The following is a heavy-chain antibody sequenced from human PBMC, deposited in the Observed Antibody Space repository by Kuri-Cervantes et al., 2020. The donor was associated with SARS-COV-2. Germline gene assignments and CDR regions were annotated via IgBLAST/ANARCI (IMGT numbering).Heavy chain of an antibody. CDR3: AKGIAVATGYFDY. CDR2: ISGSGGST. CDR1: GFTFSSYA. Sequence: GGSLRLSCAASGFTFSSYAMSWVRQAPGKGLEWVSAISGSGGSTYYADSVKGRFTISRDNPKNTLYLQMNSLRAEDTAVYYCAKGIAVATGYFDYWGQGTLVTVSS. V-gene: IGHV3-23*01. J-gene: IGHJ4*02. D-gene: IGHD6-19*01.